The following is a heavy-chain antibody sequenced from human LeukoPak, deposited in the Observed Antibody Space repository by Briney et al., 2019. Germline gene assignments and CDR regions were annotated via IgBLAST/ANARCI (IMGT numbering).Heavy chain of an antibody. V-gene: IGHV4-31*03. Sequence: PSETLSLTCTVSGGSISSIGYSWTWIRQHPGKGLEWIGYIYYSGSSYYNPSLKSRLTISVDTSKNQFSLKLNSVTAADTAVYYCARWSGSVTARNYYYYMDVWGGGTTVTVSS. CDR2: IYYSGSS. CDR1: GGSISSIGYS. CDR3: ARWSGSVTARNYYYYMDV. J-gene: IGHJ6*03. D-gene: IGHD6-6*01.